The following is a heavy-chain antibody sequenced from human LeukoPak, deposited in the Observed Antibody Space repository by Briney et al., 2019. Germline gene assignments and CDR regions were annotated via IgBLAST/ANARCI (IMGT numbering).Heavy chain of an antibody. CDR1: RFTFSNYA. Sequence: GGSLRLSCAASRFTFSNYAMSWVRQAPGKGLEWVSAITGNGDYTDYADSVKGRSTISRDNSKNTAYLQMNSLRSEDTAVYYCAKRSGINYGFFDSWGQGTLVTVSS. D-gene: IGHD1-26*01. CDR3: AKRSGINYGFFDS. V-gene: IGHV3-23*01. CDR2: ITGNGDYT. J-gene: IGHJ4*02.